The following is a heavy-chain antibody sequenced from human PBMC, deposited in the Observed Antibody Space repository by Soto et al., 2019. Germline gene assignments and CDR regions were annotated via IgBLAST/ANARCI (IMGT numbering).Heavy chain of an antibody. CDR1: GSTCSSYD. CDR2: IFPDGSSA. CDR3: ARGPSHGAFDT. V-gene: IGHV3-30-3*01. Sequence: QVHLVESGGDVVQPGRSLRLSCAASGSTCSSYDIHWVRQATGKGLEWVAHIFPDGSSAYYADSVKGRFTISRDNAKNTVYLQMNTLRPEDTAVYHCARGPSHGAFDTWGQGTMVTVSS. J-gene: IGHJ3*02.